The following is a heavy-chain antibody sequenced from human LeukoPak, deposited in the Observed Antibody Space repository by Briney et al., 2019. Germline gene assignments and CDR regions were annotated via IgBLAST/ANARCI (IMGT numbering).Heavy chain of an antibody. CDR2: ISGSGGST. J-gene: IGHJ5*02. Sequence: RPGGSLRLSCAASGFTFSSYAMSWVRQAPGKGLEWVSAISGSGGSTYYADSVRGRFTISRDNSKNTLYLQMNSLRAEDTAVYYCAKSSAARPEWFDPWGQGTLVTVSS. V-gene: IGHV3-23*01. CDR1: GFTFSSYA. CDR3: AKSSAARPEWFDP. D-gene: IGHD6-6*01.